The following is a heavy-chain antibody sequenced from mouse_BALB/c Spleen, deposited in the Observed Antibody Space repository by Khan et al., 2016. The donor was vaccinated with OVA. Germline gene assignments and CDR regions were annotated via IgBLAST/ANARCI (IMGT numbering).Heavy chain of an antibody. CDR1: GDSITSGY. CDR2: MIYTGST. Sequence: EVQLQESGPSLVKPSQTLSLTCSVTGDSITSGYWSWIRKFPGNKLEYMGYMIYTGSTDYNPSLKSRLAITRHTSKNQYYLQLNSVTTADTATYYCARSTYRYAFAYWGQGTLVTVSA. V-gene: IGHV3-8*02. J-gene: IGHJ3*01. D-gene: IGHD2-14*01. CDR3: ARSTYRYAFAY.